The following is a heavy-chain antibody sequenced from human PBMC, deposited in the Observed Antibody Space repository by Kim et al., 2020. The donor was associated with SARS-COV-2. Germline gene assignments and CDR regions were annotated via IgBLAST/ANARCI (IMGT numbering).Heavy chain of an antibody. CDR3: ARDGYYDSSAYYYDDAFDI. CDR1: GFSFSSYS. V-gene: IGHV3-48*02. CDR2: IGSTGRTI. Sequence: GGSLRLSCAASGFSFSSYSMNSVRQAPGKGLEWVSYIGSTGRTIDYADSVKGRFTISRDNAKNSLYLQMNSLRDEDTAVYYCARDGYYDSSAYYYDDAFDIWGQGTLVTVSS. D-gene: IGHD3-22*01. J-gene: IGHJ3*02.